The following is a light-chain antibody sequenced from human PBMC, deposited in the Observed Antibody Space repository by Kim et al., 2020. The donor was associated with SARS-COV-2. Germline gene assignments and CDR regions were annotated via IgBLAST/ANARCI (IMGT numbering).Light chain of an antibody. CDR3: QAWDSSTDV. J-gene: IGLJ1*01. CDR2: QDS. Sequence: SYELTQPPSVSVSPGQTASITCSGDKLGDKYACWYQQKPGQSPVLVIYQDSKRPSGIPDRFSGSNSGNTATLTISGTEAMDEDDYYCQAWDSSTDVFGTG. V-gene: IGLV3-1*01. CDR1: KLGDKY.